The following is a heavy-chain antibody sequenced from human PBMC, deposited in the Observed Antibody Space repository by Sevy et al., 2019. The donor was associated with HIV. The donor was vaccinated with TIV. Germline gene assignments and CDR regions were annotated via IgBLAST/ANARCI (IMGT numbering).Heavy chain of an antibody. CDR2: IRSKANSYAT. J-gene: IGHJ4*02. V-gene: IGHV3-73*01. Sequence: GGSLRLSCAASGFTFSGSAMHWVRQASGKGLEWVGRIRSKANSYATAYAASVKGRFTISRDDSKNTAYLQMNSLKTEDTAVYYCAKDVVGGYYDSSGYSDHWGQGTLVTVSS. CDR1: GFTFSGSA. D-gene: IGHD3-22*01. CDR3: AKDVVGGYYDSSGYSDH.